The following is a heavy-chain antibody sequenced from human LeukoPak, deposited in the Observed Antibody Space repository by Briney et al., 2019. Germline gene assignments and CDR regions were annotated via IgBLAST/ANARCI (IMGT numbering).Heavy chain of an antibody. V-gene: IGHV4-59*08. J-gene: IGHJ4*02. D-gene: IGHD6-19*01. CDR1: GGSLSSFY. CDR3: ARAEYSSGYDY. CDR2: IYYNGST. Sequence: SETLSLTCAVSGGSLSSFYWSWIRQPPGKGLEWIGYIYYNGSTNYNPSLKSRVTISIDTSKNQFSLKLSSVTAADTAVYYCARAEYSSGYDYWGQGTLVTVSS.